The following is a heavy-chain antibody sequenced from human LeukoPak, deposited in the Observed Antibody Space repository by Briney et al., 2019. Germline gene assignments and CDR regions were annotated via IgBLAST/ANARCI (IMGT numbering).Heavy chain of an antibody. D-gene: IGHD4-23*01. CDR1: GGSISSYY. CDR3: ARDLGPHGGPFDY. Sequence: SETLSLTCTVSGGSISSYYWSWIRQPPGKGLEWIGYIYYSGSTYYNPSLKSRVTISVDTSKNQFSLKLSSVTAADTAVYYCARDLGPHGGPFDYWGQGTLVTVSS. V-gene: IGHV4-59*12. J-gene: IGHJ4*02. CDR2: IYYSGST.